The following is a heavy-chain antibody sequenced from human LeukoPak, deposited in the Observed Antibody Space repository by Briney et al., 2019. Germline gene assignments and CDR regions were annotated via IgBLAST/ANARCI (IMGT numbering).Heavy chain of an antibody. V-gene: IGHV3-7*03. CDR2: IKQDGSEK. CDR3: VRGPHIAATSY. J-gene: IGHJ4*02. Sequence: GGSLRLSCVASGFSFNNYRMTWVRQAPGKGLEWVANIKQDGSEKQYVDSVKGRFAISRDNAKKSLYLRINTLRAEDTAVYYCVRGPHIAATSYWGQGTLVTVSS. D-gene: IGHD6-25*01. CDR1: GFSFNNYR.